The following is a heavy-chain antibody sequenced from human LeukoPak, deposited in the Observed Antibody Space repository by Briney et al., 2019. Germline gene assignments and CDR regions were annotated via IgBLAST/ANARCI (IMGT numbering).Heavy chain of an antibody. D-gene: IGHD3-22*01. CDR1: GFTFDDYA. CDR2: ISWNSGST. V-gene: IGHV3-9*01. CDR3: AKGIQRYDYYDSSGYLN. Sequence: PGGSLRLSCAASGFTFDDYAMHWVRQAPGKGLEWVSGISWNSGSTGYADSVKGRFTISRDNAKNSLYLQMNSLRAEDTALYYCAKGIQRYDYYDSSGYLNWGQGTLVT. J-gene: IGHJ4*02.